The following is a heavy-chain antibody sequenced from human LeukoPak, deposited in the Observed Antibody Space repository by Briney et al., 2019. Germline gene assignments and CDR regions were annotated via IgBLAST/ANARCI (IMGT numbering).Heavy chain of an antibody. V-gene: IGHV3-53*01. J-gene: IGHJ6*03. Sequence: PGGSLRLSCGASGFTVSSNYMSWVRQAPGKGLEWVSVIYSGGSTYYADSVKGRFTISRDNSKNTLYLQMNSLRAEDTAVYYCAGDRRSRPKNYYYYYYMDVWGKGTTVTVSS. CDR3: AGDRRSRPKNYYYYYYMDV. D-gene: IGHD6-13*01. CDR2: IYSGGST. CDR1: GFTVSSNY.